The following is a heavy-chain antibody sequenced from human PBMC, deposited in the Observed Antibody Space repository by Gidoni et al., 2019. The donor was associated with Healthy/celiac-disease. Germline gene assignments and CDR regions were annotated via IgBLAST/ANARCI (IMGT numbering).Heavy chain of an antibody. Sequence: STYYNPSLKSRVTISVDTSKNQFSLKLSSVTAADTAVYYCARPRYSSSWYGLNAFDIWGQGTMVTVSS. CDR3: ARPRYSSSWYGLNAFDI. CDR2: ST. D-gene: IGHD6-13*01. J-gene: IGHJ3*02. V-gene: IGHV4-39*01.